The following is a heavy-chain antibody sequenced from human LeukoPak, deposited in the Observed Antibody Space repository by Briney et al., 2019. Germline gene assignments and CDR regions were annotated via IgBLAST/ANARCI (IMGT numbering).Heavy chain of an antibody. D-gene: IGHD1-26*01. CDR3: AREQWELPSVWYFDY. CDR1: GYTFTSYD. J-gene: IGHJ4*02. Sequence: ASAKVSCKASGYTFTSYDINWVRQAPGQGLEWMGIINPSGGSTSYAQKFQGRVTMTRDTSTSTVYMELSSLRSEDTAVYYCAREQWELPSVWYFDYWGQGTLVTVSS. V-gene: IGHV1-46*01. CDR2: INPSGGST.